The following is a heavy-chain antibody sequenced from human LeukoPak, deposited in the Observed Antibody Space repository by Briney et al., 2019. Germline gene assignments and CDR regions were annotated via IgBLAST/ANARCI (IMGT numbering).Heavy chain of an antibody. CDR2: IYYSGTT. V-gene: IGHV4-39*01. CDR3: ARQRRYDYYMDV. CDR1: GDSISNSNYY. J-gene: IGHJ6*03. Sequence: PSETLSLTCTVSGDSISNSNYYWGWIRQPPGKGPEWIGSIYYSGTTYHNPSLKSRVTISVDTSRNQFSLKVSSVTDADTAVYYCARQRRYDYYMDVWGKGTTVTVSS. D-gene: IGHD3-9*01.